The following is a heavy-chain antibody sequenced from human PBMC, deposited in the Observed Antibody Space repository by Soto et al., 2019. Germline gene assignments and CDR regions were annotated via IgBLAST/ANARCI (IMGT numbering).Heavy chain of an antibody. Sequence: GGSLRLSCAASGFTFSSYSMNWVRQAPGKGLEWVSSISSSSSYIYYADSVKGRFTISRDNAKNSLYLQMNSLRAEDTAVYYCARDVYSGYDLFDYWGQGTLVTVSS. CDR2: ISSSSSYI. CDR3: ARDVYSGYDLFDY. J-gene: IGHJ4*02. V-gene: IGHV3-21*01. D-gene: IGHD5-12*01. CDR1: GFTFSSYS.